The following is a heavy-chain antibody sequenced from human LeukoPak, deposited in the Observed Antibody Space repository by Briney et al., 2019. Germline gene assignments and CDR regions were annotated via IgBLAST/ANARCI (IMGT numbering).Heavy chain of an antibody. J-gene: IGHJ4*02. Sequence: NTSETLSLTCTVSGGSISSSSYYWGWIRRPPGKGLEWIGTIYYSGSTSYNPSLTSRVTISVDTSKNQFSLRLSSVTAADTAVYYCARSMGNSGPFDYWGQGTLVTVSS. V-gene: IGHV4-39*01. CDR2: IYYSGST. D-gene: IGHD1-26*01. CDR3: ARSMGNSGPFDY. CDR1: GGSISSSSYY.